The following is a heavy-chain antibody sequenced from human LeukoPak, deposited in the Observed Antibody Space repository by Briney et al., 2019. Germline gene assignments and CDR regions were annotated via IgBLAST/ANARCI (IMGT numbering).Heavy chain of an antibody. V-gene: IGHV4-59*01. CDR2: IYYSGST. CDR1: GGSISYYY. CDR3: ARGYGGNTQFDY. Sequence: PSETLSLTCTVSGGSISYYYWSWIRQPPGKGLEYIGYIYYSGSTNYNPSLKSRVTISVDTSKNQFSLKLSSVTAADTAVYYCARGYGGNTQFDYWGQGTLVTVSS. D-gene: IGHD4/OR15-4a*01. J-gene: IGHJ4*02.